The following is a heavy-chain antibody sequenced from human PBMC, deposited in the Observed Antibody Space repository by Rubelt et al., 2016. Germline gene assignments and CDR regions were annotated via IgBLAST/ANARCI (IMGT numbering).Heavy chain of an antibody. D-gene: IGHD3-22*01. J-gene: IGHJ3*02. CDR3: ARGTRKGIVVVQGRHDAFDI. CDR2: IYYSGST. Sequence: GGIYYSGSTYYNPSLKSRVTISVDTSKNQFSLKLSSVTAADTAVYYCARGTRKGIVVVQGRHDAFDIWGQGTMVTVSS. V-gene: IGHV4-39*01.